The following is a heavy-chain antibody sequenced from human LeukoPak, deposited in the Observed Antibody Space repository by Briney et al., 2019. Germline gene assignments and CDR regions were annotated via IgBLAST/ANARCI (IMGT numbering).Heavy chain of an antibody. CDR3: ARRRYYDSSGYNPTYYFDY. V-gene: IGHV4-59*01. J-gene: IGHJ4*02. Sequence: SETLSLTCAVPGDSIIGSYWSWIRPAPGKGLEWIGYIYYSVDTDYNPSLKSRVTISVDMSKKQISLRLTSVTAADTAVYYCARRRYYDSSGYNPTYYFDYWGQGILVTVSS. D-gene: IGHD3-22*01. CDR1: GDSIIGSY. CDR2: IYYSVDT.